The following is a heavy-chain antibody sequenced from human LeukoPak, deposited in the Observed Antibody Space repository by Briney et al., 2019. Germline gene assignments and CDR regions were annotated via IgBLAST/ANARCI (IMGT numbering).Heavy chain of an antibody. J-gene: IGHJ4*02. Sequence: ASVKVSCKASGYTFTSYGISWVRQAPGQGLEWMGWISAYNGNTNYAQKLQGRVTITTDTSTSTAYMELRSLRSDDTAVYYCARELVDFWSGYHYFDYWGQGTLVTVSS. CDR3: ARELVDFWSGYHYFDY. D-gene: IGHD3-3*01. CDR2: ISAYNGNT. V-gene: IGHV1-18*01. CDR1: GYTFTSYG.